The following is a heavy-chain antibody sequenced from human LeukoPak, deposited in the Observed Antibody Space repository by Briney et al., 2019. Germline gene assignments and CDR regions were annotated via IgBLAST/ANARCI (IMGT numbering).Heavy chain of an antibody. J-gene: IGHJ3*02. D-gene: IGHD2-15*01. V-gene: IGHV1-46*01. CDR2: INPSGGST. Sequence: ASVKVSCKASGYTFTSYYMHWVRQAPGQGLEWMGIINPSGGSTSYAQKFQGRVTMTRDPSTSTVYMELSSLRYEDTAVYYCARVRVADDAFDIWGQGTMVTVSS. CDR3: ARVRVADDAFDI. CDR1: GYTFTSYY.